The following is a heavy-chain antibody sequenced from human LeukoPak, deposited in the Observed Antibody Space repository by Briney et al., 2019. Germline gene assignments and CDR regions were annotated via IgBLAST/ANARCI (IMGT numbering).Heavy chain of an antibody. J-gene: IGHJ4*02. CDR2: FDPEDGET. CDR1: GYTLTELS. Sequence: ASVKVSCKVSGYTLTELSMHWVRQAPGKGLEWMGGFDPEDGETICAQKFQGRVTMTKDTSTDTAYMELSSLRSEDTAVYYCATDLWATGPYWGQGTLVTVSS. CDR3: ATDLWATGPY. V-gene: IGHV1-24*01. D-gene: IGHD1-26*01.